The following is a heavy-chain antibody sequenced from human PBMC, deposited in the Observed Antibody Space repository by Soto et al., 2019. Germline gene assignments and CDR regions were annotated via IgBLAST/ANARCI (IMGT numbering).Heavy chain of an antibody. V-gene: IGHV4-39*01. J-gene: IGHJ6*02. CDR1: GGSISSSSYY. D-gene: IGHD6-13*01. CDR2: IYRSGYI. CDR3: ATLYRSTGYSSSWYPTMDV. Sequence: SETLSLTCSVSGGSISSSSYYWGWIRQPPGKGLEWIGSIYRSGYIYDNPSLRSRVTISVDTSTNQFSLKLSSVTAADTAVYYCATLYRSTGYSSSWYPTMDVWGQGTTVTVSS.